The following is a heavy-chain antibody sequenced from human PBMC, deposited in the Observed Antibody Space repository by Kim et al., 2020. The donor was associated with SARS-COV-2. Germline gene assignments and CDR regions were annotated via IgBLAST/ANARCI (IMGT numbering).Heavy chain of an antibody. CDR3: ARGQYYDILTGYPNAFDI. Sequence: SETLSLTCAVYGGSFSGYYWSWIRQPPGKGLEWIGEINHSGSTNYNPSLKSRVTISVDTSKNQFSLKLRSVTAADTAVYYFARGQYYDILTGYPNAFDIWGQGTMATVSS. V-gene: IGHV4-34*01. J-gene: IGHJ3*02. CDR1: GGSFSGYY. CDR2: INHSGST. D-gene: IGHD3-9*01.